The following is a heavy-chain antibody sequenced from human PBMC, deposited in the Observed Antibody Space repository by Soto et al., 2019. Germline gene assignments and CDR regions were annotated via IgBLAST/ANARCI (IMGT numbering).Heavy chain of an antibody. J-gene: IGHJ3*02. CDR1: GGSISSSNYY. CDR2: IHYSGSN. V-gene: IGHV4-39*01. D-gene: IGHD3-22*01. CDR3: ARRVYYVGSDYYRPLAFDI. Sequence: QVFLQESGPGLVKPSETLSLTCTVSGGSISSSNYYWGWVRQPPGKGLEWIGTIHYSGSNYYSPSHKRTVTISADPAKGQFPLTLNSVTAADTALYYCARRVYYVGSDYYRPLAFDIWGRGTMVTVSS.